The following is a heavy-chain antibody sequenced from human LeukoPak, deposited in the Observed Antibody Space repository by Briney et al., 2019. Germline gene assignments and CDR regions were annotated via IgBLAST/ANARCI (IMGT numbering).Heavy chain of an antibody. V-gene: IGHV4-34*01. Sequence: SETLSLTCAVYGGSFSGYYWSWIRQPPGKGLEWIGEINHSGSTNYNPSLKSRVTISVDTSKNQFSLKLSSVTAADTAVYYCAGGQVEAAYYFDYWGQGTLVTVSS. J-gene: IGHJ4*02. CDR2: INHSGST. CDR3: AGGQVEAAYYFDY. D-gene: IGHD2-15*01. CDR1: GGSFSGYY.